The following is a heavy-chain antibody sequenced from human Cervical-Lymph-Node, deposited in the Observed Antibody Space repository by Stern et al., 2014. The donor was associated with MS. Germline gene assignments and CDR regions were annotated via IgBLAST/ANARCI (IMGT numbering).Heavy chain of an antibody. J-gene: IGHJ4*02. Sequence: EQLVESGAEVKKPGASVTVSCNVAGHPLSELAMHWLRQLPTRGLEWLGQFGPKDGATIYAPQVKGRVTITEDQSKGTAYMHMTALRSEDTAVYYCGTDRGVKWGPGTLVTVSS. CDR1: GHPLSELA. CDR3: GTDRGVK. CDR2: FGPKDGAT. V-gene: IGHV1-24*01. D-gene: IGHD3-10*01.